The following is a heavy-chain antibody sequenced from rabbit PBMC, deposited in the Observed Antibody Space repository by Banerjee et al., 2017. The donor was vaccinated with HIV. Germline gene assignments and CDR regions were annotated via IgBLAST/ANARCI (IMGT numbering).Heavy chain of an antibody. Sequence: QEQLEESGGDLVKPEGSLTLTCTASGFSFSNKYVMCWVRQAPGKGLEWIACINTGSSGSTYYASWAKGRFTISKTSSTTVTLQMTSLTAADTATYFCARDTGSSWDLWGQGTLVTVS. CDR3: ARDTGSSWDL. J-gene: IGHJ4*01. CDR1: GFSFSNKYV. V-gene: IGHV1S45*01. D-gene: IGHD4-2*01. CDR2: INTGSSGST.